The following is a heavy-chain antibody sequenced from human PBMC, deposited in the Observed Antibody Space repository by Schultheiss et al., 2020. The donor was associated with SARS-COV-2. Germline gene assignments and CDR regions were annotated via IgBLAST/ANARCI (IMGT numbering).Heavy chain of an antibody. Sequence: ASVKVSCKASGYTFSDYGINWVRQAPGQGLEWLGWITDYNGNTKSSHKFEGRVTLTTDASSSTAYMELRSLRSDDTAVYYCASAGDYGDYVWISYWGQGTLVTVSS. D-gene: IGHD4-17*01. CDR2: ITDYNGNT. V-gene: IGHV1-18*01. CDR1: GYTFSDYG. CDR3: ASAGDYGDYVWISY. J-gene: IGHJ4*02.